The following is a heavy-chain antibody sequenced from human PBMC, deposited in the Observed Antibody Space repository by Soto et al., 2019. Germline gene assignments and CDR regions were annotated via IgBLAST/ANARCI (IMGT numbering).Heavy chain of an antibody. D-gene: IGHD6-13*01. J-gene: IGHJ4*02. CDR1: GGSFSGYY. CDR3: AGDVAGWSSSWYCPYYFDY. CDR2: INHSGST. Sequence: QVQLQQWGAGLLKPSETLSLTCAVYGGSFSGYYLSWIRQPTGKGLEWIGEINHSGSTNYNPSLKRRVTKSVDTSKNQFALNLSSVTAADTAVDYCAGDVAGWSSSWYCPYYFDYWGQGTLVTVSS. V-gene: IGHV4-34*01.